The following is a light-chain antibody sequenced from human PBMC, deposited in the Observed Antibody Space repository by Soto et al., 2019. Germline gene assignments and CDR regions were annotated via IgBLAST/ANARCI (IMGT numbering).Light chain of an antibody. Sequence: EIVWTQSPGTLSLSPGERATRSCRANESVTSSHLAWYQQQPGQAPRLLNYGSSTRATGLPDRFSGRVSATDLTLTSSRLEPEDFAVYYCHQYRSPPQTFGQGPEVGIK. CDR3: HQYRSPPQT. J-gene: IGKJ1*01. CDR1: ESVTSSH. V-gene: IGKV3-20*01. CDR2: GSS.